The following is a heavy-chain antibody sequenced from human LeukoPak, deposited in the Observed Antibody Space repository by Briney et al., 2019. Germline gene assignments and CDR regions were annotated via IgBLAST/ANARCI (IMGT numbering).Heavy chain of an antibody. CDR2: IYTGGAT. V-gene: IGHV3-53*05. J-gene: IGHJ4*02. CDR3: ASEGD. Sequence: GGSLRLSCVVSGFPVSNNYKSWVRQAPGKGLEWLSVIYTGGATYYADSVKGRFTISRDISKNTVYLQMNSLRAEDTAMYYCASEGDWGQGTLVTVSS. CDR1: GFPVSNNY. D-gene: IGHD3-16*01.